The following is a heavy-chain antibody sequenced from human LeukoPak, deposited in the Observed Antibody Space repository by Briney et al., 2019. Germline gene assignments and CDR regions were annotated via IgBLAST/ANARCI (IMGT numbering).Heavy chain of an antibody. CDR2: IYYSGST. CDR1: GGSISRNE. D-gene: IGHD2-2*01. CDR3: ARGGCSSTSCYYYCYMDV. J-gene: IGHJ6*03. Sequence: SQFLSLTCAGSGGSISRNECSWGRQPPGKGLEWIGYIYYSGSTNYNPSLKSRVTISVDTSKNQFSLKLSSVTAADTAVYYCARGGCSSTSCYYYCYMDVWGKGTTVTVSS. V-gene: IGHV4-59*01.